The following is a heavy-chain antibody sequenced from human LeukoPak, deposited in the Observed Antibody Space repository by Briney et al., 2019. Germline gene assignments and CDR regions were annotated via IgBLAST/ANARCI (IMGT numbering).Heavy chain of an antibody. D-gene: IGHD1-26*01. V-gene: IGHV3-23*01. J-gene: IGHJ5*02. CDR3: AKDLGNRVGATASVA. Sequence: RGSLRLSCAASGFTFSSYAMSWVRQAPGKGLEWVSAISGSGGSTYYADSVKGRFTISRDNSKNTLYLQMNSLRAEDTAVYYCAKDLGNRVGATASVAWGQGTLVTVSS. CDR1: GFTFSSYA. CDR2: ISGSGGST.